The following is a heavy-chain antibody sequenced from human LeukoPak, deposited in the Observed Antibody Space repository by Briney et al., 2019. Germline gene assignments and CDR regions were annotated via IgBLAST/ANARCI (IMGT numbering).Heavy chain of an antibody. J-gene: IGHJ4*02. D-gene: IGHD6-19*01. CDR2: IYTSGST. CDR3: ARVFDSGYSSGWTQNYFDY. Sequence: SETLSLACTVSGGSISSYYWSWIRQPPGKGLEWIGRIYTSGSTNYNPSLKSRVTMSVDTSKNQFSLKLSSVTAADTAVYYCARVFDSGYSSGWTQNYFDYWGQGTLVTVSS. V-gene: IGHV4-4*07. CDR1: GGSISSYY.